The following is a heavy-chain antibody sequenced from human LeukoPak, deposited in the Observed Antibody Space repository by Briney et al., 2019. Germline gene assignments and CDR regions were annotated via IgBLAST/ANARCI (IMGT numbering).Heavy chain of an antibody. V-gene: IGHV4-34*01. D-gene: IGHD2-2*01. J-gene: IGHJ6*03. CDR2: IYHSGST. Sequence: SETLSLTCAVYGGSFSAYYWNWIRQPPGKGLEWIGEIYHSGSTNYNPSLKSRVTMSVDTSKNQFSLKLRSVTAADTAVYYCARGVVPPFYYYYSYMDVWGKGTPVTV. CDR3: ARGVVPPFYYYYSYMDV. CDR1: GGSFSAYY.